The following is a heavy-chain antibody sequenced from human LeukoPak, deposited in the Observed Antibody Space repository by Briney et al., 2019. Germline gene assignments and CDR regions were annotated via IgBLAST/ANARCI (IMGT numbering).Heavy chain of an antibody. Sequence: GGSLRLSCAASGFTFSSYAMSWVRQAPGKGLEWVSAISGSGGSTYYADSVKGRFTISRDNAKNSLYLQMNSLRAEDTAVYYCAREKRPAPFDYWGQGTLVTVSS. J-gene: IGHJ4*02. V-gene: IGHV3-23*01. CDR2: ISGSGGST. CDR3: AREKRPAPFDY. CDR1: GFTFSSYA.